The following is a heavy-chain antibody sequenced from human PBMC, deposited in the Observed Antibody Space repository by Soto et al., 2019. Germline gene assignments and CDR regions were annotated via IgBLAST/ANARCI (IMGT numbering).Heavy chain of an antibody. Sequence: AGGSLRLSCAASGFTFSSNWMHWVRRAPGRGLVWVSRINTDGSRTSYEDSVEGRFTISRDNAKNMVYLQMSSLRAEDTAVYYCARDGEGFWGQGTLVTVSS. V-gene: IGHV3-74*01. CDR3: ARDGEGF. D-gene: IGHD2-21*01. J-gene: IGHJ4*02. CDR1: GFTFSSNW. CDR2: INTDGSRT.